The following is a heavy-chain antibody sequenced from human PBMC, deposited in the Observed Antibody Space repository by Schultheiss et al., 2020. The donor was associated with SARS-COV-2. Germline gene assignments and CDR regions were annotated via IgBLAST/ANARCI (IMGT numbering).Heavy chain of an antibody. CDR3: ARAPRYHDLLYGLDV. CDR2: ISYDGSNK. CDR1: GFTFSSYG. D-gene: IGHD3-3*01. V-gene: IGHV3-30*03. Sequence: GESLKISCATSGFTFSSYGMHWVRQAPGKGLEWVAVISYDGSNKDYADSVKGRFTISRDNSKNTLYLQINSLRAEDTAVYYCARAPRYHDLLYGLDVWGQGTSVTFSS. J-gene: IGHJ6*02.